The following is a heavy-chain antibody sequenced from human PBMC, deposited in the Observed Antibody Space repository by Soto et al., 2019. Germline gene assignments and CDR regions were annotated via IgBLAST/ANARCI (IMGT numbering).Heavy chain of an antibody. CDR2: IFHSGIT. D-gene: IGHD3-22*01. CDR1: GDSFSNHY. Sequence: PSETLSLTCTISGDSFSNHYWTWIRQSPGKGLEWIGYIFHSGITDYNPSVKSRVTISIDKSRNLFSLNLTSVTAADTAVYYCARDRYFYDSRGYYRTIDPWGQGTLVTVYS. CDR3: ARDRYFYDSRGYYRTIDP. V-gene: IGHV4-59*11. J-gene: IGHJ5*02.